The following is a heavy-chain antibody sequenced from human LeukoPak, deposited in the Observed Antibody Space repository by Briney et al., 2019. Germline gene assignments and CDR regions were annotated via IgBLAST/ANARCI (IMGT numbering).Heavy chain of an antibody. J-gene: IGHJ4*02. CDR3: ARGYSGSYGRFDY. D-gene: IGHD1-26*01. CDR1: GGSISSYY. Sequence: SETLSLTCTVSGGSISSYYWSWIRQPPGKGLEWIGYIYYSGSTNYNPSLKSRVTISLDTSKKQFSLKLSSVTAADTAVYYCARGYSGSYGRFDYWGRGTLVTVSS. V-gene: IGHV4-59*01. CDR2: IYYSGST.